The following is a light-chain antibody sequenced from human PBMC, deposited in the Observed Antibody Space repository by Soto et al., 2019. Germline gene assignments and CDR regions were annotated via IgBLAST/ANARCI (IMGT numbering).Light chain of an antibody. CDR1: QSVSSIY. J-gene: IGKJ2*01. CDR2: GAS. CDR3: QQYGSSLYT. V-gene: IGKV3-20*01. Sequence: EIVLTQSPGTLSLSPGERATLSCRASQSVSSIYLAWYQQKPGQAPRLLIYGASSRATGIPDRFSGSGSGTDFTLTISRLEPEDFGVYYCQQYGSSLYTFGQGTKVDIK.